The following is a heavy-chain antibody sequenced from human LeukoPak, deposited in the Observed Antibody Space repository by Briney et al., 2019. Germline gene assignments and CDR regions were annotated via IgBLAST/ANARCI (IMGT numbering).Heavy chain of an antibody. V-gene: IGHV3-23*01. CDR3: ARYIAVPAMFDN. CDR1: GFTFTNYA. J-gene: IGHJ4*02. Sequence: GGSLRLSCAASGFTFTNYAMSWVRQAPGKGLEWVSGISRTGGFTYYADSVKGRFTISRDNSKNTLYLQMNSLRGEDTAVYYCARYIAVPAMFDNWGQGTLVTVSS. CDR2: ISRTGGFT. D-gene: IGHD2-2*01.